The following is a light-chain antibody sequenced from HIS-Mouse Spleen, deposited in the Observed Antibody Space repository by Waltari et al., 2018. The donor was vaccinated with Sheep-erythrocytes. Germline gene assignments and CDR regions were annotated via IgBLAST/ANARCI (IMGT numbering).Light chain of an antibody. CDR2: DAS. V-gene: IGKV3-11*01. CDR3: RERSNWYT. CDR1: QSVSSY. Sequence: EIVLTQSPATLSLSPGEKATLSCRASQSVSSYLAWYQQKPGQAPSLLIYDASNSATAIPGRFGGRETGTVFTVTFSSLEPEDFTVSYCRERSNWYTFGQETKLDIK. J-gene: IGKJ2*01.